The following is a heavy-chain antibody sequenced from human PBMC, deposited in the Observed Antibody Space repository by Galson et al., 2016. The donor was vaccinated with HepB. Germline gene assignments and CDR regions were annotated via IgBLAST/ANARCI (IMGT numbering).Heavy chain of an antibody. D-gene: IGHD6-13*01. V-gene: IGHV3-23*01. CDR3: AKRGAAADTLPYYYALDF. CDR2: IRDSGVVT. Sequence: SLRLSCAASGFVFSRYAMTWVRQAPGKGLEWVAAIRDSGVVTYYADSVKGRFTISRDNHKNTLYLQRNSLRAEDTAVYYCAKRGAAADTLPYYYALDFWGQGTTVTVSS. J-gene: IGHJ6*02. CDR1: GFVFSRYA.